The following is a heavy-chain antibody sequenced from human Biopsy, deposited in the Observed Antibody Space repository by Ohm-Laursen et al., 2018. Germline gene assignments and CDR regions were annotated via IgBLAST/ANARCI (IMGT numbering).Heavy chain of an antibody. J-gene: IGHJ4*02. Sequence: GSSVKVSCKASGGPSSNYAFSWVRQAPGQGLEWVGRIVPILGHLNYAQRFQGRVSITADKSTTHVYMELSRLTSGDTAVYYCAADADGYYTEFDYWGPGTLVTVSS. D-gene: IGHD3-3*01. V-gene: IGHV1-69*04. CDR1: GGPSSNYA. CDR2: IVPILGHL. CDR3: AADADGYYTEFDY.